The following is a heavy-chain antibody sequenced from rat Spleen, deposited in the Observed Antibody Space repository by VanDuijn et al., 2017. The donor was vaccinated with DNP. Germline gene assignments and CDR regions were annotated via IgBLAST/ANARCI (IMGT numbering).Heavy chain of an antibody. J-gene: IGHJ2*01. Sequence: EVQLVESGGGLVQPGRSMKVSCAASGFTFSKYGMAWVRQAPKKGLEWVAYISNDGGSTYYRDSVKGRFTISRDKAKRILFLEMDSLRSEDTATYYCATGWGFDYWGQGVMVTVSS. CDR3: ATGWGFDY. V-gene: IGHV5-27*01. CDR1: GFTFSKYG. CDR2: ISNDGGST.